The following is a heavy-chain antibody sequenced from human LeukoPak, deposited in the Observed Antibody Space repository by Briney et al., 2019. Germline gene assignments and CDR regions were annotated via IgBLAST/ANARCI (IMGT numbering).Heavy chain of an antibody. J-gene: IGHJ4*02. Sequence: PGGSLRLSCAASRFTFSSYGMHWVRQAPGKGLEWVAVISYDGSNKYYADSVKGRFTISRDNSKNTMYLQMNSLRAEDTAMYYCARDSFASGSYLDYWGQGNLVTVSS. D-gene: IGHD1-26*01. CDR2: ISYDGSNK. CDR3: ARDSFASGSYLDY. V-gene: IGHV3-30*03. CDR1: RFTFSSYG.